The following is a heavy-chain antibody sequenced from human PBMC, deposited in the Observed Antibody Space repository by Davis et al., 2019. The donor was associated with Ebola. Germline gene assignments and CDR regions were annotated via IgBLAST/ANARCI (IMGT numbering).Heavy chain of an antibody. J-gene: IGHJ6*02. Sequence: GESLKISCAASGFTFSDYYMSWIRQAPGKGLEWVSYISSSGSTTYYADSVKGRFTISRDNSKNSLYLQMNSLRAEDTAVYYCAKDGDYNFWSGYPQGMDVWGQGTTVTVSS. D-gene: IGHD3-3*01. V-gene: IGHV3-11*04. CDR2: ISSSGSTT. CDR3: AKDGDYNFWSGYPQGMDV. CDR1: GFTFSDYY.